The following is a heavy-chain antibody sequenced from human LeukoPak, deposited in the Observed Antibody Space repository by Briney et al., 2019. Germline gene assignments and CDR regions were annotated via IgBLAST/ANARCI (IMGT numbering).Heavy chain of an antibody. V-gene: IGHV4-61*08. Sequence: PSETLSLTCTVSGGSISSGGYYWSWIRQPPGKGLEWIGYIYTSGSTNYNPSLKSRVTISVDTSKNQFSLKLSSVTAADTAVYYCARRIEWIQRWIGWFDPWGQGTLVTVSS. CDR1: GGSISSGGYY. CDR3: ARRIEWIQRWIGWFDP. CDR2: IYTSGST. D-gene: IGHD5-18*01. J-gene: IGHJ5*02.